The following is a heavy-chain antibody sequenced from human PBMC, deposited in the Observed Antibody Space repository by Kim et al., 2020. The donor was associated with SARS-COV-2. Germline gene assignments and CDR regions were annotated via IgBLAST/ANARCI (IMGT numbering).Heavy chain of an antibody. V-gene: IGHV3-53*01. CDR2: IYVDGST. CDR1: GFSVSSKY. J-gene: IGHJ4*02. Sequence: GGSLRLSCAASGFSVSSKYMTWVRQAPGKGPEWVSVIYVDGSTYYAASVMGRFTISRDNSKNTLYLQMNSLRAEDTAVYYCTRDVFDGYWNWGQGTLVTV. D-gene: IGHD1-1*01. CDR3: TRDVFDGYWN.